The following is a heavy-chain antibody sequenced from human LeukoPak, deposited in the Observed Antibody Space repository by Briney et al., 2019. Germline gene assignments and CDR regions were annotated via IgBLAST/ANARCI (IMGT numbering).Heavy chain of an antibody. CDR3: SRGRRSPDS. Sequence: GGSLRLSCTTSGLTFGDYAMSWFRQAPGKGLEWVGFIRSKAYGGTTEYAASLKGRITISRDDSKTIAYLQMSSLKTEDTAVYYCSRGRRSPDSWGQGTLVTVSS. V-gene: IGHV3-49*03. J-gene: IGHJ5*01. D-gene: IGHD5-24*01. CDR1: GLTFGDYA. CDR2: IRSKAYGGTT.